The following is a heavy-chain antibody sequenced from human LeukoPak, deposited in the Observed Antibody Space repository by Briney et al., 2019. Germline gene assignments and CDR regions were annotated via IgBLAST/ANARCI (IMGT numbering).Heavy chain of an antibody. D-gene: IGHD3-3*01. CDR1: GYTFTNYG. V-gene: IGHV1-69*05. Sequence: EASVKVSCKASGYTFTNYGVSWVRQAPGQGLEWMGGITPIFGTANYAQKFQGRVTITTDESTSTAYMELSSLRSEDTAVYYCARGGATYYDFWSGYYTDYWGQGTLVTVSS. J-gene: IGHJ4*02. CDR2: ITPIFGTA. CDR3: ARGGATYYDFWSGYYTDY.